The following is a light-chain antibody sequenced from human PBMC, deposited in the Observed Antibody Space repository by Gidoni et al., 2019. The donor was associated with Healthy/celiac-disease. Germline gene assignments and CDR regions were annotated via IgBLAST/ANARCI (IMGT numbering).Light chain of an antibody. J-gene: IGLJ3*02. V-gene: IGLV1-40*01. CDR2: SNS. Sequence: QSVLTQPPSVSGAPGQRVTIACTGSSSNIGAGSDVHWYQQFPGTAPKLLIYSNSNRPSGVPDRFSGSKSGTSASLAITGLQAEDEADYYCQSYDSRLSGWVFGGGTKLTVL. CDR3: QSYDSRLSGWV. CDR1: SSNIGAGSD.